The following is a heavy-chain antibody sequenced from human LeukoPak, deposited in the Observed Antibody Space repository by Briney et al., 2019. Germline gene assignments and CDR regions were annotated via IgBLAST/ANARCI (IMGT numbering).Heavy chain of an antibody. J-gene: IGHJ6*02. CDR3: VKRSGDIVVVPAADAGMDV. Sequence: GGSLRLSCSASGFTFSSYAMHWVRQAPGKGLEYVSAISSNGGSTYYADSVKGRFTISRDNSKNTLYLQMSSLRAEDTAVYYCVKRSGDIVVVPAADAGMDVWGQGTTVTVSS. CDR1: GFTFSSYA. D-gene: IGHD2-2*01. V-gene: IGHV3-64D*06. CDR2: ISSNGGST.